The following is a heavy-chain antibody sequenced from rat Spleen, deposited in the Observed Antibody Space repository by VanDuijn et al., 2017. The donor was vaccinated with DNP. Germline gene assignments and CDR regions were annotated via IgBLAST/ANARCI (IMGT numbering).Heavy chain of an antibody. CDR1: GFSLTSNG. J-gene: IGHJ3*01. CDR2: IGNTGGT. Sequence: QVQLEESGPGLMQPSETLSLTCTVSGFSLTSNGVGWVRQPLGKGLEWMGLIGNTGGTRYNAVFKSRLSISKDTSKSQVFLKMNSLQTEDTAMYFCARGGIWGQGTLVTVSS. V-gene: IGHV2-41*01. CDR3: ARGGI.